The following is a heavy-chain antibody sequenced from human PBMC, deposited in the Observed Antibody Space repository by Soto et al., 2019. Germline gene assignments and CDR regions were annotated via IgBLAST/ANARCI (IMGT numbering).Heavy chain of an antibody. CDR2: INHSRST. CDR1: GGSFSGYY. Sequence: SETLSLTCAVYGGSFSGYYWSWIRQPPGKGLEWIGEINHSRSTNYNPSLKSRVTISVDTSKNQFSLKLSSVTAADTALYYCARDRGYSYGYNYYYGMDVWGQGTTVTVS. CDR3: ARDRGYSYGYNYYYGMDV. D-gene: IGHD5-18*01. V-gene: IGHV4-34*01. J-gene: IGHJ6*02.